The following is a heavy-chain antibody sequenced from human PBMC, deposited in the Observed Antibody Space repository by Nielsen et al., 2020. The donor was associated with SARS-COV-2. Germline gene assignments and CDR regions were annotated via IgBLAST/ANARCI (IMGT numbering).Heavy chain of an antibody. J-gene: IGHJ4*02. V-gene: IGHV3-30-3*01. Sequence: GESLKISCAASGFTFSSYAMHWVRQAPGKGLEWVAVISYDGSNKYYADSVKGRFTISRDNSKNTLYLQMNSLRAEDTAVYYCAKDIAGGVYWGQGTLVTVSS. D-gene: IGHD1-26*01. CDR2: ISYDGSNK. CDR1: GFTFSSYA. CDR3: AKDIAGGVY.